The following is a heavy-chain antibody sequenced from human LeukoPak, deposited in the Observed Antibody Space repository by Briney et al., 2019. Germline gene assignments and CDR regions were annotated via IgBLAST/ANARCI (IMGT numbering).Heavy chain of an antibody. CDR2: INHSGST. Sequence: KPSETLSLTCAVYGGSFSGYYWSWIRQPPGKGPEWIGEINHSGSTNYNPSLKSRVTISVDTSKNQFSLKLSSVTAADTAVYYCARRNDFTAVAGTYFDYWGQGTLVTVSS. D-gene: IGHD6-19*01. CDR3: ARRNDFTAVAGTYFDY. V-gene: IGHV4-34*01. J-gene: IGHJ4*02. CDR1: GGSFSGYY.